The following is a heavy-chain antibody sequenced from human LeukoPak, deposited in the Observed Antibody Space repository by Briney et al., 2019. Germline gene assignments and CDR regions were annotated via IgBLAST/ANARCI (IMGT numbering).Heavy chain of an antibody. CDR2: ISAYNGNT. CDR3: ARSLYYYGSDSFDI. J-gene: IGHJ3*02. D-gene: IGHD3-10*01. V-gene: IGHV1-18*04. Sequence: ASVKVSCKASGYTFTSYYMHWVRQAPGQGLEWMGWISAYNGNTNYAQKLQGRVTMTTDTSTSTAYMELRSLRSDDTAVYYCARSLYYYGSDSFDIWGQGTMVTVSS. CDR1: GYTFTSYY.